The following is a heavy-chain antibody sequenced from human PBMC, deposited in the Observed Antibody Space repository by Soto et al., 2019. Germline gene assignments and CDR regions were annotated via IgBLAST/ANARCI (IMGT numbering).Heavy chain of an antibody. J-gene: IGHJ6*02. V-gene: IGHV4-39*02. CDR2: MYHGGTT. Sequence: SETLSLTCSVSGGSISSGSYYWGWIRQTPGRGLEWIASMYHGGTTYSNPSLKSRVTISVDTSKNQFSLRLTSVTAADAAVYYCARDTGTIFGVEYYYYYGMDVWGQGTTVTVS. CDR3: ARDTGTIFGVEYYYYYGMDV. D-gene: IGHD3-3*01. CDR1: GGSISSGSYY.